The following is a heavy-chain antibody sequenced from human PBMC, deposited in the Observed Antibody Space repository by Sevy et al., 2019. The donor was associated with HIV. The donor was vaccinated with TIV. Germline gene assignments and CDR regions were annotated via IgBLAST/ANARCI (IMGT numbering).Heavy chain of an antibody. J-gene: IGHJ6*02. CDR2: ISYDGSNK. CDR3: AKRRDSSGWNYYGMDV. Sequence: GGSLRLSCAASGFTFSSYGMHWVRQAPGKGLEWVAFISYDGSNKYYADSVKGRFTISRDNSKNTLYLQMNSLRAEDTAVYYCAKRRDSSGWNYYGMDVWGQGTTVTVSS. CDR1: GFTFSSYG. V-gene: IGHV3-30*18. D-gene: IGHD6-19*01.